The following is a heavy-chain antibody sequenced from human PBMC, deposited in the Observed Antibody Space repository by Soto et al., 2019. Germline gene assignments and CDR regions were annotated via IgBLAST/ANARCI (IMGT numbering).Heavy chain of an antibody. CDR1: GFTFSSYG. J-gene: IGHJ6*02. CDR2: IWYDGSNK. V-gene: IGHV3-33*01. D-gene: IGHD4-17*01. Sequence: GGSLRLSCAASGFTFSSYGMHWVRQAPGKGLEWVVVIWYDGSNKYYADSVKGRFTISRDNSKNSLYLQMNSLRAEDTAVYYCARARTTDGHYYGMDVWGQGTTVTVSS. CDR3: ARARTTDGHYYGMDV.